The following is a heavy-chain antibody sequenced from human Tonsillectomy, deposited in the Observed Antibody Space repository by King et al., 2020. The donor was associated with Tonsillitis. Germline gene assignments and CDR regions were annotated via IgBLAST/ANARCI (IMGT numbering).Heavy chain of an antibody. V-gene: IGHV3-13*01. J-gene: IGHJ6*03. Sequence: VQLVESGGGLVQPGGSLRLSCAASGFTFSSFDMHWVRQPIGKGLEWVSAIGSAGETYYPASVKGRFTISRENAKKSVYLQMNSLRAEDTAIYYCARETDRGFCTSTSCWGYMDVWGKGTTVTVSS. D-gene: IGHD2-2*01. CDR1: GFTFSSFD. CDR2: IGSAGET. CDR3: ARETDRGFCTSTSCWGYMDV.